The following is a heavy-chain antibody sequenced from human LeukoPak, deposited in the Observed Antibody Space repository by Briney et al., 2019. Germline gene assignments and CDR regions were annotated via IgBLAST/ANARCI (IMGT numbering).Heavy chain of an antibody. CDR3: AKVPYSSGFNGDAFDI. V-gene: IGHV3-23*01. CDR1: GFPFSSYA. Sequence: GGSLRLSCAASGFPFSSYAMSSVRQAPGKGLEWVSGISGSGRSAYYADSVKGRFTTYRDNSKNTLYLQMNSLRVEDTAVYYCAKVPYSSGFNGDAFDIWGQGTMVTVSS. D-gene: IGHD6-19*01. CDR2: ISGSGRSA. J-gene: IGHJ3*02.